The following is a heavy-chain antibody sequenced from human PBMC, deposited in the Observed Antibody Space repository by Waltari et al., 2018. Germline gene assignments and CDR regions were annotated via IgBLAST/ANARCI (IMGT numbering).Heavy chain of an antibody. V-gene: IGHV3-7*01. Sequence: EVQLVESGGGVVQPGGSLRLSCAASGFTFTNYWMSWVRQAPGKGLEWLANINGDGNVKNYVDSVKGRFTISRDNAKNSLSLQMDTLRDEDTAVYYCASTIVRGQGAPVTVSS. D-gene: IGHD2-21*01. CDR1: GFTFTNYW. CDR3: ASTIV. J-gene: IGHJ4*02. CDR2: INGDGNVK.